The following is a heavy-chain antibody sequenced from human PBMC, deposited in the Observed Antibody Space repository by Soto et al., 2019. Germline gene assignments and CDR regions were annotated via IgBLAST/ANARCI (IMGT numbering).Heavy chain of an antibody. CDR1: GVTFRSYA. CDR3: TSAGSADSIAHRYFF. Sequence: QVQLVQSGAEVKKPGSSVKVSCKSSGVTFRSYAINWVRQAPGHGLEWMGGIIPVFGTADYAQTFQGRVTITVDDSTSAVFMVLGSLRSEDTAVYYCTSAGSADSIAHRYFFWGQGTLVSVS. J-gene: IGHJ4*02. D-gene: IGHD1-26*01. CDR2: IIPVFGTA. V-gene: IGHV1-69*19.